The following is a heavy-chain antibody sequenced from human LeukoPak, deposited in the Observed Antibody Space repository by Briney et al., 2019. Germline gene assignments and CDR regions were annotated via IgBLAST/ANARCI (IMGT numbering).Heavy chain of an antibody. J-gene: IGHJ3*01. V-gene: IGHV4-59*08. CDR1: GGSISSYY. D-gene: IGHD4-17*01. CDR2: IYDSGST. Sequence: SETLSLTCTVSGGSISSYYWSWIRQPPEKGLEWIGYIYDSGSTNYNPSLKRRLTISVDTSKNQFSLKLSSVTAADSAVYHCARSYGDYITGAYAFDVWGQGTMVTVSS. CDR3: ARSYGDYITGAYAFDV.